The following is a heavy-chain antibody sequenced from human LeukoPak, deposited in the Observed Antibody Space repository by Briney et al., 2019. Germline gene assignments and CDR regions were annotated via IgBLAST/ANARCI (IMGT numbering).Heavy chain of an antibody. J-gene: IGHJ6*02. CDR3: ARDSLTGTAYYGMDV. V-gene: IGHV3-33*08. CDR2: IWYDGSNK. Sequence: GGSLRLSCAASGFTFSIYGMHWVRQAPGKGLEWVAVIWYDGSNKYYADSVKGRFTISRDNSKNTLYLQMNSLRAEDTAVYYCARDSLTGTAYYGMDVWGQGTTVAVSS. D-gene: IGHD1-20*01. CDR1: GFTFSIYG.